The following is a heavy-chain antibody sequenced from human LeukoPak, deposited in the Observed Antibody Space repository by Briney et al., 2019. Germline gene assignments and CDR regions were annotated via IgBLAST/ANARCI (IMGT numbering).Heavy chain of an antibody. V-gene: IGHV1-18*01. J-gene: IGHJ6*03. CDR3: ARFGTWAQCGSTSCYTDYYYMDF. CDR2: ISAYNGNT. CDR1: GYTFTSYG. D-gene: IGHD2-2*02. Sequence: ASVKVSCKASGYTFTSYGISWVRQAPGQGLEWMGWISAYNGNTNYAQKLQGRVTMTTDTSTSTAYMELRSLRSDDTAVYYCARFGTWAQCGSTSCYTDYYYMDFWGKGTTVTVSS.